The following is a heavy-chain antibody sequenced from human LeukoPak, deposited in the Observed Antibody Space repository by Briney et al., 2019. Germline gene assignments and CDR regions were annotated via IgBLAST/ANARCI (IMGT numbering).Heavy chain of an antibody. D-gene: IGHD3-16*02. J-gene: IGHJ4*02. CDR1: GRSISSYC. CDR3: ARGKGIIENYFDY. V-gene: IGHV4-59*01. CDR2: IYYSGST. Sequence: PSETLSLTCTVSGRSISSYCWSWLRQPPGKGLEWIGYIYYSGSTNYNPSLKSRVTISVDTSKNQFSLKLSSVTAADTAVYYCARGKGIIENYFDYWGQGSLVTVSS.